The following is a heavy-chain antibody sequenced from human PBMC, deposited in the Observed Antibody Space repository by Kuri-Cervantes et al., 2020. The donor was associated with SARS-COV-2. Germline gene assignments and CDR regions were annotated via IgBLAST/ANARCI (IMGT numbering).Heavy chain of an antibody. J-gene: IGHJ4*02. Sequence: ETLSLTCAASGFTFSDYYMSWIRQAPGKGLVWVSRINPDGSYTNNADSVKGRFTLSRDNAKNMLFLQMNSLRDEDTAVYYCVRDGDHWNFDYWGQGTLVTVSS. CDR1: GFTFSDYY. V-gene: IGHV3-74*01. CDR3: VRDGDHWNFDY. D-gene: IGHD1-1*01. CDR2: INPDGSYT.